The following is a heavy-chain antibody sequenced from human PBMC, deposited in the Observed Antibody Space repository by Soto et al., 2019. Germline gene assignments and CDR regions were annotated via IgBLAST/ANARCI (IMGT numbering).Heavy chain of an antibody. CDR2: INPNSGGT. CDR1: GYTFTGYY. Sequence: ASVKVSCKASGYTFTGYYMHWVRQAPGQGLEWMGWINPNSGGTNYAQKFQGWVTMTRDTSISTAYMELSRLGSDDTAVYYCATDRIEVAGNHDDFDIWGQGTMVTVSS. D-gene: IGHD6-19*01. V-gene: IGHV1-2*04. J-gene: IGHJ3*02. CDR3: ATDRIEVAGNHDDFDI.